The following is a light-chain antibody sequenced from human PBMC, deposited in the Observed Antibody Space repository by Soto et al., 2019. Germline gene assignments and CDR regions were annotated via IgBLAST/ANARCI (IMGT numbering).Light chain of an antibody. CDR3: SSYAGSNNLV. J-gene: IGLJ2*01. V-gene: IGLV2-8*01. CDR2: EVS. CDR1: SSDVGGYNY. Sequence: QSVLTQPPSASGSPGQSVTISCTGTSSDVGGYNYVSCYQQHPGKAPKLMIYEVSKRPSGVPDRFSGSKSGNTASLTVSGLQADDEADYYCSSYAGSNNLVFGGGTHLTVL.